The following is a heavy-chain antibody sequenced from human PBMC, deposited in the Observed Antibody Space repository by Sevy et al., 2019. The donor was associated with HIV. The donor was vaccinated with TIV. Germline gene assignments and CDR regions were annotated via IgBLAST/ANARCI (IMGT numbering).Heavy chain of an antibody. V-gene: IGHV3-7*03. CDR3: ARGNSGSFDY. CDR2: IKQDESEK. Sequence: GGSLRLSCAASGFSFSSYWMHWVRQAPGKGLEWVANIKQDESEKYYAASVKGRFTISRDNAKNSVYLQMNSLRPEYTAIYYCARGNSGSFDYWGQGTLVTVSS. CDR1: GFSFSSYW. J-gene: IGHJ4*02. D-gene: IGHD3-22*01.